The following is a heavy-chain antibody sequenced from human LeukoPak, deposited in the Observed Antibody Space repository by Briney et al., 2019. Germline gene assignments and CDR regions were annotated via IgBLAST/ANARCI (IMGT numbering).Heavy chain of an antibody. J-gene: IGHJ4*02. Sequence: GGSLRLSCAASGFTFSSYGMHWVRQAPGKGLEGVAVIWYDGSNKYYADSVKGRFTISRDNSKNTLYLQMNSLRAEDTAVYYCAREPPSVVTEWGGGVDYWGQGTLVTVSS. CDR3: AREPPSVVTEWGGGVDY. CDR1: GFTFSSYG. D-gene: IGHD4-23*01. V-gene: IGHV3-33*01. CDR2: IWYDGSNK.